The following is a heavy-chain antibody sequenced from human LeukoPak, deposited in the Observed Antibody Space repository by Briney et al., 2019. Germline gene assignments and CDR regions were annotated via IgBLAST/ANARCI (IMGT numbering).Heavy chain of an antibody. CDR2: ISSSGSTI. CDR3: AREVEMATIGRWLRGPFDY. D-gene: IGHD5-24*01. V-gene: IGHV3-11*01. J-gene: IGHJ4*02. CDR1: GFTFSDYY. Sequence: GGSLRLSCAASGFTFSDYYMSWIRQAPGKGLEWVSYISSSGSTIYYADSVKGRFTISRDNAKNSLYLQMNSLRAEDTAVYYCAREVEMATIGRWLRGPFDYWGQGTLVTVSS.